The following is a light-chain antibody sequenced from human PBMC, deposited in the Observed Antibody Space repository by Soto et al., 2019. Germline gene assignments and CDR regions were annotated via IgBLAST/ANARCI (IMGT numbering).Light chain of an antibody. J-gene: IGKJ1*01. Sequence: DIQMTQSPSSLSASVGDRVTITCRASQSISFYLNWYQQKPGKAPNLLIYAASTLQSGVPSRFSGSGSGTDFTLTISSLEPEDFATYYCQQSHSNPRTFGQGTK. V-gene: IGKV1-39*01. CDR1: QSISFY. CDR2: AAS. CDR3: QQSHSNPRT.